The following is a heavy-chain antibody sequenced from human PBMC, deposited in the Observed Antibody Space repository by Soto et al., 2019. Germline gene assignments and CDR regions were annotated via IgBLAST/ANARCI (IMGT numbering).Heavy chain of an antibody. J-gene: IGHJ4*02. CDR1: GGSISSGDYY. CDR2: IYYSGST. D-gene: IGHD3-22*01. Sequence: PSETLSLTCTVSGGSISSGDYYWSWIRQPPGKGLEWIGYIYYSGSTYYNTSLKSRVTISVDTSKNQFSLKLSSVTAADTAVYYCAREHDSSGYYYFFDYWGPGILVT. CDR3: AREHDSSGYYYFFDY. V-gene: IGHV4-30-4*01.